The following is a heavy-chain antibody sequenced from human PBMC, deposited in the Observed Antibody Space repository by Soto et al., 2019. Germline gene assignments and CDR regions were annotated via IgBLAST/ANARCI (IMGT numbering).Heavy chain of an antibody. J-gene: IGHJ4*02. D-gene: IGHD1-26*01. CDR1: GYTFTGYY. CDR3: ARDSDGGSYDLSL. Sequence: ASVKVSCKASGYTFTGYYMHWVRQAPGQGLEWMGWINPNSGGTNYAQKFQGWVTMTRDTSISTAYMELSRLRSDDTAVYYCARDSDGGSYDLSLWRQGTLVTVSS. CDR2: INPNSGGT. V-gene: IGHV1-2*04.